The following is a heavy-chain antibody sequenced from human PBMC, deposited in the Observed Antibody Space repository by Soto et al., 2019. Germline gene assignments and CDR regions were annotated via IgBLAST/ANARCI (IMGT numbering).Heavy chain of an antibody. D-gene: IGHD5-18*01. Sequence: GGSLRLSCAASGFTFSSYSMSWVRQAPGKGLEWVSAISGSGVSTYYADSVKGRFTISRDNSKNTLYLQMNSLRAEDTALYYCAKDPLEIQLWPKYYFDYWVQGTLVTVSS. J-gene: IGHJ4*02. CDR2: ISGSGVST. CDR1: GFTFSSYS. V-gene: IGHV3-23*01. CDR3: AKDPLEIQLWPKYYFDY.